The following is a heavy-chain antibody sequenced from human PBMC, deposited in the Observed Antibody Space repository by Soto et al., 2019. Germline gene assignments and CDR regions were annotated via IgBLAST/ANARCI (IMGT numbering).Heavy chain of an antibody. J-gene: IGHJ4*02. CDR2: IYYGGST. Sequence: PSDTLSLTCTVSGDSIVSSLYYWGWVRHPPGKGLEWIGSIYYGGSTNYNPSLESRVTISVDTSTNQFSLKLSSVPAADTAVYFCARLTRQCESSGYYYNFDFWGQGTLVTVSS. V-gene: IGHV4-39*01. CDR1: GDSIVSSLYY. CDR3: ARLTRQCESSGYYYNFDF. D-gene: IGHD3-22*01.